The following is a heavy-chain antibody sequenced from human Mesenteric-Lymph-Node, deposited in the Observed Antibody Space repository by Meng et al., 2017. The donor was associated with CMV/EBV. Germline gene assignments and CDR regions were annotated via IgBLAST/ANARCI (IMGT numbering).Heavy chain of an antibody. D-gene: IGHD6-13*01. CDR2: IYWDDDK. V-gene: IGHV2-5*02. Sequence: QITLKESGPTLMKPTQTLTLTCTFSGFSLSTSGVGVGWIRQPPRKALEWLALIYWDDDKRYSPSLKSRLTITKDTSKNQVVLTMTNMDPVDTATYYCAHSSGIAAAGPFYFDYWGQGTLVTVSS. J-gene: IGHJ4*02. CDR3: AHSSGIAAAGPFYFDY. CDR1: GFSLSTSGVG.